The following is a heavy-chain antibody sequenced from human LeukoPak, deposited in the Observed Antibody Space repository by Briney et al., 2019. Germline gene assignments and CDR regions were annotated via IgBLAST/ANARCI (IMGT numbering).Heavy chain of an antibody. CDR2: IRSNGATA. CDR1: GXSFSSFA. D-gene: IGHD1-1*01. V-gene: IGHV3-23*01. CDR3: ARGQEFDDGVFDS. Sequence: GGSLRLSCAASGXSFSSFAMTWVRQAPGKGLEWVSTIRSNGATAYNADSVKGRFTISRDNSKNTVYLQMSSLRVEDTAIYYCARGQEFDDGVFDSWGQGTLVTVSS. J-gene: IGHJ4*02.